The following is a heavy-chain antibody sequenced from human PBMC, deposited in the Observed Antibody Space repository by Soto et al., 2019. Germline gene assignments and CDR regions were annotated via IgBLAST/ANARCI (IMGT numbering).Heavy chain of an antibody. V-gene: IGHV4-4*07. CDR2: IYATGTT. J-gene: IGHJ5*02. Sequence: PSETLSLTCTVSGASISGFYWSWIRKSAGKGLEWIGRIYATGTTDYNPSLKSRVMMSVDTSKKQFSLKLRSVTAADTAVYYCVRDGTKTLRDWFDPWGQGISVTVSS. CDR3: VRDGTKTLRDWFDP. D-gene: IGHD1-1*01. CDR1: GASISGFY.